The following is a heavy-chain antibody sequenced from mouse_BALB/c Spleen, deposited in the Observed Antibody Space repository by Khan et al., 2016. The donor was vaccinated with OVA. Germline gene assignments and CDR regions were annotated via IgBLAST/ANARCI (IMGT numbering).Heavy chain of an antibody. CDR2: IWGDGNT. CDR3: AKFTPDYYSMDY. Sequence: QVQLKESGPGLVAPSQSLSITCTVSGFSLTSYGVNWIRQPPGKGLEWLGVIWGDGNTNYHSALISRLIISKDNSKSQVFLKLNSLQTDYTATYYCAKFTPDYYSMDYWGQGTSVTVSS. CDR1: GFSLTSYG. J-gene: IGHJ4*01. V-gene: IGHV2-3*01. D-gene: IGHD1-1*01.